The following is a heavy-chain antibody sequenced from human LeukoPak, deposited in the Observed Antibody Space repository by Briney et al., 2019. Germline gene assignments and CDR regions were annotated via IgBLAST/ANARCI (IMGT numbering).Heavy chain of an antibody. CDR1: GFTFSDYY. J-gene: IGHJ1*01. CDR2: IGSSGATL. CDR3: ARGPRLPQYFQY. D-gene: IGHD3-16*01. V-gene: IGHV3-11*04. Sequence: GSLRLSCAASGFTFSDYYMSWIRQAPGKGLEWVSYIGSSGATLYYADSVKGRFTISRDNAKNSLYLQMNSLRAEDTAVYYCARGPRLPQYFQYWGQGTLVTVSS.